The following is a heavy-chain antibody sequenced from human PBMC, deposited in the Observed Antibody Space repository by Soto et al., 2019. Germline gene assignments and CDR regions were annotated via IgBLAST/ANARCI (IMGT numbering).Heavy chain of an antibody. CDR2: ISSSGSTI. CDR1: GFTFSDYY. Sequence: GGSLRLSCAASGFTFSDYYMSRIRQAPGKGLEWVSYISSSGSTIYYADSVKGRFTISRDNAKNSLYLQMNSLRAEDTAVYYCARDLSVVPAATTPGGFDPWGQGTLVTVSS. CDR3: ARDLSVVPAATTPGGFDP. J-gene: IGHJ5*02. V-gene: IGHV3-11*01. D-gene: IGHD2-2*01.